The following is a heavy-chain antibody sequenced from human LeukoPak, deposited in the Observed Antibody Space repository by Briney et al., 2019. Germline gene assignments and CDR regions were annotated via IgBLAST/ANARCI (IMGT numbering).Heavy chain of an antibody. D-gene: IGHD6-19*01. CDR3: ATDRWRDPWMAVAGSHWFDP. CDR2: FDPEEGET. CDR1: GYSLTELS. Sequence: GASVKVSCKVSGYSLTELSMHWVRQAPGKGLEWMGGFDPEEGETIYAQKFQGRVAMTEDTSTDTAYMELNSLRSEDTAVYYCATDRWRDPWMAVAGSHWFDPWGQGTLVTVSS. J-gene: IGHJ5*02. V-gene: IGHV1-24*01.